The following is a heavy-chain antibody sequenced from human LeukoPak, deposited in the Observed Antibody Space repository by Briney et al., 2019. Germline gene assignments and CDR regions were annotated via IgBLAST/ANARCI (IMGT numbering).Heavy chain of an antibody. V-gene: IGHV1-69*05. J-gene: IGHJ3*02. Sequence: ASVKVSCKASGGTFSSYAISWVRQAPGQGLEWMGRIIPIFGTANYAQKFQGRVTITTDESTSTAYMELGSLRSEDTAVYYCARVSYGSGSYWEQIYAFDIWGQGTMVTVSS. D-gene: IGHD3-10*01. CDR1: GGTFSSYA. CDR2: IIPIFGTA. CDR3: ARVSYGSGSYWEQIYAFDI.